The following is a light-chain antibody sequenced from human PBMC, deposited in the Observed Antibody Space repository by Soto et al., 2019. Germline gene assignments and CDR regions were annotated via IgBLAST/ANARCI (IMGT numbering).Light chain of an antibody. CDR2: AAS. J-gene: IGKJ3*01. Sequence: DTVLTQSPGSLSLSPGERATLTCRASESVRTFLAWYQQKPGHAPRLLIYAASKRATGIPARFSGSGSGTDFTLTISRLEPEDFAVYYCQQYGSSPPFTFGPGTKVDIK. V-gene: IGKV3-20*01. CDR3: QQYGSSPPFT. CDR1: ESVRTF.